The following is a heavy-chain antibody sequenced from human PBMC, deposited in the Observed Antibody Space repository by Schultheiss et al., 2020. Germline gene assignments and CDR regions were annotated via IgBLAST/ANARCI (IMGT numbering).Heavy chain of an antibody. CDR2: IKSKTDGGTT. V-gene: IGHV3-15*01. Sequence: GGSLRLSCAASGFTFSNAWMSWVRQAPGKGLEWVGRIKSKTDGGTTDYAAPVKGRFTISRDDSKNTLYLQMNSLKTEDTAVYYCTTAGSGYFEPYYYYGMDVWGQGTTVTVSS. CDR1: GFTFSNAW. D-gene: IGHD3-3*01. CDR3: TTAGSGYFEPYYYYGMDV. J-gene: IGHJ6*02.